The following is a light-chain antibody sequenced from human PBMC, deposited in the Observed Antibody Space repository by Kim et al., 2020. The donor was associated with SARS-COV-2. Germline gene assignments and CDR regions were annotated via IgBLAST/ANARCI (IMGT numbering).Light chain of an antibody. J-gene: IGLJ2*01. Sequence: QSVLTQPASVSGSPGQSITISCTGTSRDVGGYNYGSWYQQHPGKATKLMIYDVSNRPSGVSNRFYVAKSDNTASLPISGLQAEGEADDYCSSYTRIRTVVFGGGTQLAVL. V-gene: IGLV2-14*03. CDR1: SRDVGGYNY. CDR3: SSYTRIRTVV. CDR2: DVS.